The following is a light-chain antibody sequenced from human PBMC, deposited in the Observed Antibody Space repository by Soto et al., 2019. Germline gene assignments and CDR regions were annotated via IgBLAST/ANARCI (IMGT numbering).Light chain of an antibody. CDR2: WAS. J-gene: IGKJ4*01. Sequence: IVMTQFPDSLAVSLGERATINCKPSQSVLYNSNNKNYLAWYQQKPGQPPKLLISWASTRESGVPDRFSASGSGTDFTLTISSLQVEDVAVYYCQQYYTTLALTFGGGTKVDIK. CDR3: QQYYTTLALT. V-gene: IGKV4-1*01. CDR1: QSVLYNSNNKNY.